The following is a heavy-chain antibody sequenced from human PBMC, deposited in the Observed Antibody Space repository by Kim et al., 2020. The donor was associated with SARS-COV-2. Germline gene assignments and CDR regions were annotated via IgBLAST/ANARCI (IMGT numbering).Heavy chain of an antibody. J-gene: IGHJ5*02. Sequence: VKSRITINPDTSKNQFSLQLNSVTPEDTAVYYCARDTDSSWYGGYNWFDPWGQGTLVTVSS. CDR3: ARDTDSSWYGGYNWFDP. D-gene: IGHD6-13*01. V-gene: IGHV6-1*01.